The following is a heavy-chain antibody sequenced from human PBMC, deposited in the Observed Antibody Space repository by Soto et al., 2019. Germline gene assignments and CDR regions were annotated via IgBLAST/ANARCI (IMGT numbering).Heavy chain of an antibody. J-gene: IGHJ6*01. V-gene: IGHV4-34*01. CDR2: INHSGST. CDR3: AGDLWFGEDIGLQYYGMDV. D-gene: IGHD3-10*01. Sequence: QVQLQQWGAGLLKPSETLSLTCAVYGGSFSGYYWSWIRQPPRKGLEWIGEINHSGSTNYNPSLKSRVTVSVSTSTNQFAMKLSSVTAADTSVYYCAGDLWFGEDIGLQYYGMDVW. CDR1: GGSFSGYY.